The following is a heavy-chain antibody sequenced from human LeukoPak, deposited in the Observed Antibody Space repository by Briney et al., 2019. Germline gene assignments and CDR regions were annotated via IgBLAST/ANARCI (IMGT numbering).Heavy chain of an antibody. D-gene: IGHD1-26*01. Sequence: SETLSLTCTVSGGSMSSYYWSWIRQPPGKGLEGIGDIFYTVSTNYNPSLKSRDTLSVDTSKNQLSLKLGSVTAADTAVYYCARQPYMLGAYYFDYWGQGTLVTVSS. CDR3: ARQPYMLGAYYFDY. CDR1: GGSMSSYY. CDR2: IFYTVST. V-gene: IGHV4-59*08. J-gene: IGHJ4*02.